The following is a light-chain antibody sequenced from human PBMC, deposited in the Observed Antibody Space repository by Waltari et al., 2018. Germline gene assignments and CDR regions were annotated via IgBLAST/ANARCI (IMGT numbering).Light chain of an antibody. V-gene: IGKV3-20*01. CDR2: GGS. CDR1: QTVSSSH. J-gene: IGKJ1*01. CDR3: HQYSSTPWT. Sequence: ELVLTQSPGTLSLSPGERAAVSCRASQTVSSSHLAWSQQKPGQAPRLLIYGGSTRASGSPDRFSSGGYGSDFTHTIDRLEPEDFAVYYCHQYSSTPWTFGQGTRVEIK.